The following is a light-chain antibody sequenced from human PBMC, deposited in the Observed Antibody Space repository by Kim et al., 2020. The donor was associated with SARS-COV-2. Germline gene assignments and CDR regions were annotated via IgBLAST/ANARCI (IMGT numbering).Light chain of an antibody. CDR1: RSDVGGYNY. CDR2: DVS. CDR3: CSYAGSYTFVYV. V-gene: IGLV2-11*01. J-gene: IGLJ1*01. Sequence: VTISCTGTRSDVGGYNYVSWYQQHPGKAPKLMIYDVSKRPSGVPDRFSGSKSGNTASLTISGLQAEDEADYYCCSYAGSYTFVYVFGTGTKVTVL.